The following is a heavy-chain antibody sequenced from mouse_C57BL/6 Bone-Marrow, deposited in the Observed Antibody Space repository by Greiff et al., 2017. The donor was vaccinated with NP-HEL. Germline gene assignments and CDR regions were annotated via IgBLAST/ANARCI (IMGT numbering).Heavy chain of an antibody. CDR3: APYYYGSSFYAMDY. CDR2: IDPANGNT. D-gene: IGHD1-1*01. V-gene: IGHV14-3*01. Sequence: VQLQQSVAELVRPGASVRLSCTASGFNIKNTYMHWVKQRPEQGLEWIGRIDPANGNTKYAPKFQGQATITADTASNTAYLQLSSLTSVDTAIYYCAPYYYGSSFYAMDYWGQGTSVTVSS. CDR1: GFNIKNTY. J-gene: IGHJ4*01.